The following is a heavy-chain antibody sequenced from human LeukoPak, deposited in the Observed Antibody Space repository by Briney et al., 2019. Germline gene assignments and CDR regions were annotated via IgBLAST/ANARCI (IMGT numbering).Heavy chain of an antibody. D-gene: IGHD2-15*01. V-gene: IGHV5-51*01. CDR1: GYSFTSYW. Sequence: GESLKISCKGSGYSFTSYWIGWVRQMPGKGLEWMGIIYPGDSDTRYSPSFQGQVTISADKSISPAYLQWSSLKASDTAMYYCARQYCSGGSCYYPEQYNWFDPWGQGTLVTVSS. J-gene: IGHJ5*02. CDR2: IYPGDSDT. CDR3: ARQYCSGGSCYYPEQYNWFDP.